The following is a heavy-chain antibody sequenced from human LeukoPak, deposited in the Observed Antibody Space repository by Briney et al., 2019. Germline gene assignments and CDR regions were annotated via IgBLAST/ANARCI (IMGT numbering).Heavy chain of an antibody. CDR1: GFIFSSYD. D-gene: IGHD2-8*01. CDR3: AKDGLMRFFDY. Sequence: PGGSLRLSCAASGFIFSSYDMYWVRQAPGKGLEWVAVISNDGNNKQYADSVKGRFTISRGNSKNTLYLQMNSLRADDTAVYHCAKDGLMRFFDYWGQGTLVTVSS. V-gene: IGHV3-30*18. J-gene: IGHJ4*02. CDR2: ISNDGNNK.